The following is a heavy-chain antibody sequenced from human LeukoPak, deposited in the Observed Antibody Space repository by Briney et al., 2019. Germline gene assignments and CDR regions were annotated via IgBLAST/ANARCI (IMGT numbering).Heavy chain of an antibody. Sequence: GGSLRLSCTASGFTFGDYAMSWVRQAPGKGLEWVGFIRSKAYGGTTEYAASVKGRFTISRDDSKSIAYLQMNSLKTEDTAVYYCTRVRLGLELQLGYYFDYWGQGTLSPSPQ. CDR2: IRSKAYGGTT. CDR3: TRVRLGLELQLGYYFDY. CDR1: GFTFGDYA. J-gene: IGHJ4*02. V-gene: IGHV3-49*04. D-gene: IGHD1-7*01.